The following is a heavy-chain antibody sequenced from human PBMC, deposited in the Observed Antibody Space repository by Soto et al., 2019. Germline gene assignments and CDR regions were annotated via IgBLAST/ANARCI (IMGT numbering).Heavy chain of an antibody. V-gene: IGHV3-23*01. Sequence: EMQLLESGGGLVQPGGSLRLSCAASGYTFTGYGRSWVRQAPGKGRGWVSGVGRSSGNTYYADSAKGRFTISRDDSKNMVYMQMNSLRAEDTAVYYCARGAAAAGPDWFDAWGQGTLVTVSS. CDR3: ARGAAAAGPDWFDA. D-gene: IGHD6-13*01. CDR1: GYTFTGYG. CDR2: VGRSSGNT. J-gene: IGHJ5*02.